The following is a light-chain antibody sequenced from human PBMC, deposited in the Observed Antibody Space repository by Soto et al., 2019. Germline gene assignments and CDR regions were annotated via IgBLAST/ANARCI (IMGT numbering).Light chain of an antibody. CDR2: GAS. Sequence: EIVLTQSPGTLSLSPGERATLSCRASQSVSSSYLAWYQQKPGQAPRLLIYGASSRATGIPDRFSASGSGTGFTLTISRLEPEDFAVYYCQRYGSSPLTFGGGTKVEIK. CDR1: QSVSSSY. CDR3: QRYGSSPLT. J-gene: IGKJ4*01. V-gene: IGKV3-20*01.